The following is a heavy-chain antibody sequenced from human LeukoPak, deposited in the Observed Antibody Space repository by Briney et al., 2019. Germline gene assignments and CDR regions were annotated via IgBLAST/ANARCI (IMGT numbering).Heavy chain of an antibody. CDR2: VYYSGLN. D-gene: IGHD2-21*02. CDR1: GDSIISSY. CDR3: ARVRWGDFDP. Sequence: PSETLSLTCNVSGDSIISSYWAWIRQPPGKGLEWIGYVYYSGLNNFNPSLKSRVAGSVDTSKSQVSLTLNSVTAADTAIYYCARVRWGDFDPWGQGTLVTVSS. V-gene: IGHV4-59*01. J-gene: IGHJ5*02.